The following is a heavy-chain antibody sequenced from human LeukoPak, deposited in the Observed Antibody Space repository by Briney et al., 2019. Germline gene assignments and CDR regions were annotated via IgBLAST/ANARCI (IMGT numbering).Heavy chain of an antibody. CDR1: GGTFSSYA. V-gene: IGHV1-69*13. CDR3: ARDVSGDGYNPLDY. J-gene: IGHJ4*02. Sequence: GASVKVSCKASGGTFSSYAISWVRQAPGQGLEWMGGIIPIFGTANYAQKFQGRVTITADESTSTAYMELSSLRSEDTAVYYCARDVSGDGYNPLDYWGQGTLVTVSS. CDR2: IIPIFGTA. D-gene: IGHD5-24*01.